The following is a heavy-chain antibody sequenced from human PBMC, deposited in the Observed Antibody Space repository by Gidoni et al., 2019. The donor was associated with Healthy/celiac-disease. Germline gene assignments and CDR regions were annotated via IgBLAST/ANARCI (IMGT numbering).Heavy chain of an antibody. CDR3: AKDQSSGYYYGSGSYSYYYYGMDV. V-gene: IGHV3-9*01. CDR1: GFTFDDYA. Sequence: EVQLVESGGGLVQPGRSLRLSCAASGFTFDDYAMHWVRPAPGKGLEWVSGISWNSGSIGYADSVKGRFTISRDNAKNSLYLQMNSLRAEDTALYYCAKDQSSGYYYGSGSYSYYYYGMDVWGQGTTVTVSS. J-gene: IGHJ6*02. CDR2: ISWNSGSI. D-gene: IGHD3-10*01.